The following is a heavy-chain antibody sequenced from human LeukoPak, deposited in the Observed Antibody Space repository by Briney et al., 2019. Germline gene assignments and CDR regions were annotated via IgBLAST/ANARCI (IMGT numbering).Heavy chain of an antibody. CDR3: VKDKVAYN. CDR1: GFTFSGYG. J-gene: IGHJ4*02. Sequence: GGSLRLSCATSGFTFSGYGMQWVRQAPGKGLEWVAFIRHDASSQDHADSVKGRFTISRDNSRNTLYLQMNRLRIEDTAVYFCVKDKVAYNWSQGTLVTVSS. V-gene: IGHV3-30*02. D-gene: IGHD2-21*01. CDR2: IRHDASSQ.